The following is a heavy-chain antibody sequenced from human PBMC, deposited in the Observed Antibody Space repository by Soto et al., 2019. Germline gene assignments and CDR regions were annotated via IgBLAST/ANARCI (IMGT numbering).Heavy chain of an antibody. CDR3: ARDGVGAKGFDI. D-gene: IGHD1-26*01. V-gene: IGHV1-46*01. J-gene: IGHJ3*02. Sequence: ASVKVSCKASGYPFTSYYIHWVRQAPGQGLEWMGIINPSGGSTSYAQKFQGRVTMTRDTSTSTVYMELSSLRSEDTAVYYCARDGVGAKGFDIWGQGTMVTVSS. CDR2: INPSGGST. CDR1: GYPFTSYY.